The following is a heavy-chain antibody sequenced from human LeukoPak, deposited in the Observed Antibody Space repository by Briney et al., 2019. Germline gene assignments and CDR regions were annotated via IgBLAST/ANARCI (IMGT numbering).Heavy chain of an antibody. CDR3: ARVVSGSYYNNYYYMDV. Sequence: SETLSLTCTVSGDSISSSNSYWGWIRQPPGKGLEWIGSIYYSGNTYYNASLKSRVTISVDTSKNQFSLKLTSVAAADTAVYYCARVVSGSYYNNYYYMDVWGKGTTVTISS. J-gene: IGHJ6*03. CDR1: GDSISSSNSY. D-gene: IGHD3-10*01. V-gene: IGHV4-39*01. CDR2: IYYSGNT.